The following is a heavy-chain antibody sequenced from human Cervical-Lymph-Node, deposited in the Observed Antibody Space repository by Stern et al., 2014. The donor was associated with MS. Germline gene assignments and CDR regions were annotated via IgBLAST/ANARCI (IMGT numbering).Heavy chain of an antibody. D-gene: IGHD3-16*01. J-gene: IGHJ4*02. Sequence: EVHLVESGGGLVRPGGSLRLSCEASGFTFSDYSMNWVRQAPGKGLEWVSSISSNSTYIFYAAPLKGRFTIVRHNAQKSLILQMHSLRAEGKAVYYCVRRGGIKYFDYWGQGTLVTLSS. V-gene: IGHV3-21*01. CDR2: ISSNSTYI. CDR1: GFTFSDYS. CDR3: VRRGGIKYFDY.